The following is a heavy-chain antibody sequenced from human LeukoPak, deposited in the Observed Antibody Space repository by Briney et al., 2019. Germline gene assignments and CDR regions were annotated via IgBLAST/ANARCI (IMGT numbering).Heavy chain of an antibody. D-gene: IGHD2-15*01. J-gene: IGHJ4*02. V-gene: IGHV3-7*04. Sequence: GGSLRLSCAASGFTFSVYYMDWVRQAPGKGLEWVANIKYDGSEKYYVDSVRGRFTISRDNAKNSLYLQMNSLTPADTAVYFCAKDCSGGSCYDYWGQGTLVTVSS. CDR1: GFTFSVYY. CDR2: IKYDGSEK. CDR3: AKDCSGGSCYDY.